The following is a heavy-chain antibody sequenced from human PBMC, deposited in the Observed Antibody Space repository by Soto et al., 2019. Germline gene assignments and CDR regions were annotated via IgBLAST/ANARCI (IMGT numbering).Heavy chain of an antibody. CDR1: GYKCTTDF. D-gene: IGHD2-15*01. CDR2: IHPSGDT. CDR3: VRGYCTTSPCSGDFQF. J-gene: IGHJ1*01. V-gene: IGHV1-46*01. Sequence: APLKGACKASGYKCTTDFIDWGRQAPVQGLEWMGMIHPSGDTGYAQKFRGRVTMTIDTSTTTAYMELRNLTSEDTAVYFSVRGYCTTSPCSGDFQFWGQGTLVTVSS.